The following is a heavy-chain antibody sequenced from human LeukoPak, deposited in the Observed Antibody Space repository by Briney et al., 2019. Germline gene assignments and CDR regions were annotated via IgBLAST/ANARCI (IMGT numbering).Heavy chain of an antibody. CDR3: AKVDYYDSRDPDY. J-gene: IGHJ4*02. Sequence: GGSLRLSCAASGFTFSDYYMSWIRQAPGKGLEWVSYISSSGSTIYYADSVKGRFTISRDNSKNTLYLQMNSLRAEDTAVYYCAKVDYYDSRDPDYWGQGTLVTVSS. CDR2: ISSSGSTI. CDR1: GFTFSDYY. V-gene: IGHV3-11*04. D-gene: IGHD3-22*01.